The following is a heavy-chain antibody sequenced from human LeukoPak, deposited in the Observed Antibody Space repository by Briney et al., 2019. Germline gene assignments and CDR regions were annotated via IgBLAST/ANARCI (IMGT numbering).Heavy chain of an antibody. V-gene: IGHV3-23*01. Sequence: GGSLRLSCAASGFTFSNYVMSWVRQAPGKGLEWVSAISASGDSTYYADSVKGRFTISRDNSKNTLFLQMNTLRTTAVYYCAKGFNYGSGRYEYYQHWGQGTLVTVSS. J-gene: IGHJ1*01. CDR2: ISASGDST. CDR3: AKGFNYGSGRYEYYQH. CDR1: GFTFSNYV. D-gene: IGHD3-10*01.